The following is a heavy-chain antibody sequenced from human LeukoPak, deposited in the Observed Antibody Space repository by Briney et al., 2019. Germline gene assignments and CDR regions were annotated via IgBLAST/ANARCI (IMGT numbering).Heavy chain of an antibody. D-gene: IGHD3-3*01. V-gene: IGHV1-2*02. CDR3: ARGGGTVFGVIND. CDR2: IHPSSDGT. Sequence: ASVKVSCKASGYTFTNYYIHWVRQAPGQGLEWMGWIHPSSDGTIYAQKFQGRVTMTRDTSINTAYMEMSRLRSDDTAVYHCARGGGTVFGVINDWGQGTLVTVSS. J-gene: IGHJ4*02. CDR1: GYTFTNYY.